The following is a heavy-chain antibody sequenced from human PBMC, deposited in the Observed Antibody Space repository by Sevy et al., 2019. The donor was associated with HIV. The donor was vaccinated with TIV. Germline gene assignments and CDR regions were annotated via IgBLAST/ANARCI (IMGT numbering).Heavy chain of an antibody. J-gene: IGHJ4*02. CDR2: ISSSGSTI. D-gene: IGHD3-10*01. Sequence: GGSLRLSCAASGFTFSSYEMNWVRQAPGKGLEWVSYISSSGSTIYYADSVKGRFTISRDNAKNSLYLQMNSLRAEDTAVYYCARGLTMVRGATLDYWGQGTLVTVSS. CDR1: GFTFSSYE. CDR3: ARGLTMVRGATLDY. V-gene: IGHV3-48*03.